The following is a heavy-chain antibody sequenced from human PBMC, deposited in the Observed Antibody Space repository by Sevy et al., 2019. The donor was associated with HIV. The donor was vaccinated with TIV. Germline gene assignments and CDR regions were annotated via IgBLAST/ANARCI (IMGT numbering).Heavy chain of an antibody. CDR2: IKSKTDGGTT. D-gene: IGHD1-26*01. J-gene: IGHJ6*02. V-gene: IGHV3-15*01. CDR3: TTDREGATIYYYYGMDV. CDR1: GFTFSNAW. Sequence: GGSLRLSCAASGFTFSNAWMSWVRQAPGKGLEWVGRIKSKTDGGTTDYAAPVKGGFTISRDDSKNTLYLQMNSLKTEDTAVYYCTTDREGATIYYYYGMDVWGPGTTVTVSS.